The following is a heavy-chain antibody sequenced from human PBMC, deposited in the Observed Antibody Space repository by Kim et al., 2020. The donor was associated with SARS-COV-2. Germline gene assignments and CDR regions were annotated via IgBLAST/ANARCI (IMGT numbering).Heavy chain of an antibody. CDR2: ISYKGSTQ. CDR1: GFTFSSHF. D-gene: IGHD1-26*01. Sequence: GGSLRLSCAASGFTFSSHFMHWVRQAPGKGLEWVALISYKGSTQKYTASVKGRFTVSRDNSKNVLFLQMNSLRPEDTAVYYCASNLVGDTDLGPGGRGTLVTVSS. CDR3: ASNLVGDTDLGP. V-gene: IGHV3-30*03. J-gene: IGHJ5*02.